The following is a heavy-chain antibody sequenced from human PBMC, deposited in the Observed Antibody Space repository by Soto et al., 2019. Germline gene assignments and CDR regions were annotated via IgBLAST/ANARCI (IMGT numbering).Heavy chain of an antibody. V-gene: IGHV2-26*01. CDR2: IFSNDEK. CDR1: GFSLSNARMG. CDR3: ARAPDGHALNYYYHGMDV. Sequence: SGPTLVNPTETLTLTCAVSGFSLSNARMGVSWIRQPPGKALEWLAHIFSNDEKSYSTSLKSRLTISKDTSKSQVVLTMTNTDPVDTPTYYCARAPDGHALNYYYHGMDVWGQGTTVTVSS. J-gene: IGHJ6*02.